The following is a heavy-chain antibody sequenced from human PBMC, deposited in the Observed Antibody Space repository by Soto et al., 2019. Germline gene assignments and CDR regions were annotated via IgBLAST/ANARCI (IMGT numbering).Heavy chain of an antibody. CDR3: ARGDDYYDFWSGPIDY. J-gene: IGHJ4*02. Sequence: TLSLTCTVSGGSISSGGYYWSWIRQHPGKGLEWIGYIYYSGSTYYNPSLKSRVTISVDTSKNQFSLKLSSVTAADTAVYYCARGDDYYDFWSGPIDYWGQGTLVTVSS. CDR1: GGSISSGGYY. V-gene: IGHV4-31*03. CDR2: IYYSGST. D-gene: IGHD3-3*01.